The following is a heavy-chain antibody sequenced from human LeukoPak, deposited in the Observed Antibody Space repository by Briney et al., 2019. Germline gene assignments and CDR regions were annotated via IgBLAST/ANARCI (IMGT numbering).Heavy chain of an antibody. Sequence: GGSLRLSCAASGFTFSDYYMSWIRQAPGKGLKWVSYISSSGSTIYYADSVKGRFTISRDNAKNSLYLQMNSLRAEDTAVYYCARASKRSYDSSGYYYNYYYGMDVWGQGTTVTVSS. J-gene: IGHJ6*02. CDR1: GFTFSDYY. D-gene: IGHD3-22*01. CDR3: ARASKRSYDSSGYYYNYYYGMDV. V-gene: IGHV3-11*01. CDR2: ISSSGSTI.